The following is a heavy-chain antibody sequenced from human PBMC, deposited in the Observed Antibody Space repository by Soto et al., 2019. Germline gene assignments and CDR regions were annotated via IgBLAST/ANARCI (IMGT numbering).Heavy chain of an antibody. J-gene: IGHJ5*02. CDR1: GYNFSNYY. V-gene: IGHV5-10-1*01. CDR3: AKMKWDYGDYDR. D-gene: IGHD4-17*01. Sequence: PGESLKISCEGSGYNFSNYYISWVRHLPGKGLEWMGRVDPSDSYTNYSPSFQGHVSISADMSITTAFLLLRSLKASDSGMYYCAKMKWDYGDYDRCGQGPLVTVYS. CDR2: VDPSDSYT.